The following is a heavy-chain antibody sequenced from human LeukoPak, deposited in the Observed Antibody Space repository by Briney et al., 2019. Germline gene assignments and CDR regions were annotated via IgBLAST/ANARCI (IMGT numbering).Heavy chain of an antibody. V-gene: IGHV4-30-4*01. J-gene: IGHJ5*02. CDR2: TYYSGST. CDR3: ARPYYYDSRIDP. CDR1: GGSISSGDYY. Sequence: SETLSLTCTVSGGSISSGDYYWSWIRQPPGKGLEWIGYTYYSGSTYYNPSLKNRVSISVDSSKNQFSLNLSSVTAADTAVYYCARPYYYDSRIDPWGQGTLVTVSS. D-gene: IGHD3-22*01.